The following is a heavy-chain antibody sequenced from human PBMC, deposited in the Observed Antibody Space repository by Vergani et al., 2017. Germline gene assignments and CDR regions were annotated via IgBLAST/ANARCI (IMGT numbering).Heavy chain of an antibody. Sequence: QVQLQESGPGLVKSSETLSLTCAVYGGSFSGYYWSWIRQPPGKGLEWIGEINHSGSTNYNPSLKSRVTISVDTSKNQFSLKLNSVTAADTAMYYCGRMGGYDEGDAFRIGYFDSWGPGILVTVSS. CDR2: INHSGST. CDR3: GRMGGYDEGDAFRIGYFDS. V-gene: IGHV4-34*09. CDR1: GGSFSGYY. J-gene: IGHJ4*02. D-gene: IGHD3-22*01.